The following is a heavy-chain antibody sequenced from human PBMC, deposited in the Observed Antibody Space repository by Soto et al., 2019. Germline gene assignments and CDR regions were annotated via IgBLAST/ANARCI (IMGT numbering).Heavy chain of an antibody. CDR1: GGSISSSSYY. CDR3: ASGYGGSYYYYYGMDV. D-gene: IGHD2-15*01. V-gene: IGHV4-39*01. J-gene: IGHJ6*02. Sequence: SETLSLTCTVSGGSISSSSYYWGWIRQPPGKGLEWIGSIYYSGSTYYNPSLKSRVTISVDTSKNQFSLKLSSVTAADTAVYYCASGYGGSYYYYYGMDVWGQGTTVT. CDR2: IYYSGST.